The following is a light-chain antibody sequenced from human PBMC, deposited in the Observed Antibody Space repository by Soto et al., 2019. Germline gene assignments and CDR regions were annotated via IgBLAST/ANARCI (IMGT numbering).Light chain of an antibody. CDR2: GAS. CDR3: QQYGIFPIT. Sequence: EIVMTQSPATLSLSPGERATLSCRASQTIDNTLAWYQRKPGQAPRRLIYGASSRATGIPDRFSGSGSGTDFTLTISRLEPEDFAVYYCQQYGIFPITFGQGTRLEIK. CDR1: QTIDNT. V-gene: IGKV3-20*01. J-gene: IGKJ5*01.